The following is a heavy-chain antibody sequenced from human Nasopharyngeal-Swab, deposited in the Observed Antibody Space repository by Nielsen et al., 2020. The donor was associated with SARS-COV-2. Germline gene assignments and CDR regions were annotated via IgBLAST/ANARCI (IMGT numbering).Heavy chain of an antibody. V-gene: IGHV4-59*01. J-gene: IGHJ5*02. CDR3: ARGPIKTPASTWFDP. CDR2: IYYSGST. Sequence: SETLSLTCTVSGGSISSYYWSWIRQPPGKGLEWIGYIYYSGSTNYNPSLKRRVTISVDTAKNQFSLKLSSVTAADTAVYYCARGPIKTPASTWFDPWGQGTLVTVSS. D-gene: IGHD2-2*01. CDR1: GGSISSYY.